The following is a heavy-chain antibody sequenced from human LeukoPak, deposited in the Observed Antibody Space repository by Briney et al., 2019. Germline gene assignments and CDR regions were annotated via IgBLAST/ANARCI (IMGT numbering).Heavy chain of an antibody. Sequence: SETLSLTCTVSGGSISSYYWSWIRQPPGKGLDWIGYIYYSASTNYNPSLKSRVTISVDTSKNQFSLKLSSVTAADTAVYYFARDTYYYDSSGPRFDPWGQGTLVTVSS. D-gene: IGHD3-22*01. CDR1: GGSISSYY. V-gene: IGHV4-59*01. CDR2: IYYSAST. J-gene: IGHJ5*02. CDR3: ARDTYYYDSSGPRFDP.